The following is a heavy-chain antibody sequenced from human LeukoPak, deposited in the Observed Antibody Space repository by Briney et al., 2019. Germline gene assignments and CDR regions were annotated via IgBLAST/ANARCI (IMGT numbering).Heavy chain of an antibody. V-gene: IGHV4/OR15-8*01. CDR1: VGSISSGNW. Sequence: SETLSLTCGVSVGSISSGNWWSWVRQSPGKGLEWIGEIYHNGTPNYNPSLKSRVTISADTFKNHFSLKLTTVTAADTAVYYCATAPILRGEGGEHYKYGMDVWGQGTTVIVSS. J-gene: IGHJ6*02. D-gene: IGHD2-2*02. CDR3: ATAPILRGEGGEHYKYGMDV. CDR2: IYHNGTP.